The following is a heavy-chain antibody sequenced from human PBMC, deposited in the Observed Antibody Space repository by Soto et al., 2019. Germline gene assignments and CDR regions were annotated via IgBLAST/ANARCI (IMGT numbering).Heavy chain of an antibody. CDR1: GGSISSYY. J-gene: IGHJ5*02. V-gene: IGHV4-59*08. CDR3: ARHVLLWFGEKGNWFDP. Sequence: SETLSLTCTVSGGSISSYYWSWIRQPPGKGLEWIGYIYYSGSTNYNPSLKSRVTISVDTSKNQFSLKLSSVTAADTAGYYCARHVLLWFGEKGNWFDPWGQGTLVTVSS. D-gene: IGHD3-10*01. CDR2: IYYSGST.